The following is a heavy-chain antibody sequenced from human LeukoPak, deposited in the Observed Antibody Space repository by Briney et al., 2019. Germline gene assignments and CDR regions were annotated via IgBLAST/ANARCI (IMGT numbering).Heavy chain of an antibody. Sequence: SETLSLTCTVSGGSISSGSYYWSWIRQPAGKGLEWIGRIYTSGSTNYNPSLKSRVTISVDTSKNQFSLKLSSVTAADTAVYYCARGGTIPYHYYMDVWGKGTTVTVSS. CDR3: ARGGTIPYHYYMDV. J-gene: IGHJ6*03. D-gene: IGHD1-1*01. CDR1: GGSISSGSYY. CDR2: IYTSGST. V-gene: IGHV4-61*02.